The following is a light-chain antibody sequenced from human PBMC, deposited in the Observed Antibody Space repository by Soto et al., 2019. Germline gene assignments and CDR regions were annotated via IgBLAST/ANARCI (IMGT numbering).Light chain of an antibody. V-gene: IGKV1-27*01. CDR3: QKCNSAPFT. J-gene: IGKJ3*01. CDR1: QGIYNY. CDR2: AAS. Sequence: DTRMTQSPSSLSASVGDRVTITCRASQGIYNYLAWYQQKPGKVPKILIYAASSLVSGVPSRFSGSGSGTDVTLTISSLQPEDVATYYCQKCNSAPFTFGPGTKVDIK.